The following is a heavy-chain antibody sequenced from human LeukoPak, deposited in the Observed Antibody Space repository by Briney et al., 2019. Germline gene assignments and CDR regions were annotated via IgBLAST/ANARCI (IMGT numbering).Heavy chain of an antibody. D-gene: IGHD6-13*01. CDR2: IYYSGST. J-gene: IGHJ4*02. CDR1: GGSISSYY. V-gene: IGHV4-59*08. CDR3: ARQQLVPAFDY. Sequence: PSETLSLTCTVSGGSISSYYWSWIRQPPGKGLEWIGYIYYSGSTNYNPSLKSRVTISVDTSKNQFSLKLSSVTAADTAVYYCARQQLVPAFDYWGQGTLVTVSS.